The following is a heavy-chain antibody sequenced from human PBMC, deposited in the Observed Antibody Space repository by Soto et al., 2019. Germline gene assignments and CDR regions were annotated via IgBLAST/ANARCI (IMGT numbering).Heavy chain of an antibody. Sequence: SGGSLRLSCAVSGFNFNNYGINWVRQAPGKGLEWVSSVSKSGYTYYSDSVKGRFTISRDNAKDSVSLQMNTLTAEDTAVYYCAREDSIIIPAVSDFWGQGTLVTVSS. D-gene: IGHD2-2*01. CDR3: AREDSIIIPAVSDF. CDR2: VSKSGYT. J-gene: IGHJ4*02. V-gene: IGHV3-21*01. CDR1: GFNFNNYG.